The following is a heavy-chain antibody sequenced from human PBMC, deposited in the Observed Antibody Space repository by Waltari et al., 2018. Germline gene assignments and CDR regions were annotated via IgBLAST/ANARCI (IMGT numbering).Heavy chain of an antibody. D-gene: IGHD7-27*01. CDR2: IIPIFGTA. V-gene: IGHV1-69*05. J-gene: IGHJ4*02. CDR3: ARARMGIRDYFDY. CDR1: GGPFSSYP. Sequence: QVQLVQSGAAVKKPGSSVKVSCKASGGPFSSYPIRWVRQAPGQGLEGMGGIIPIFGTANYAQKFQGRVTITTDESTSTAYMELSSLRSEDTAVYYCARARMGIRDYFDYWGQGTLVTVSS.